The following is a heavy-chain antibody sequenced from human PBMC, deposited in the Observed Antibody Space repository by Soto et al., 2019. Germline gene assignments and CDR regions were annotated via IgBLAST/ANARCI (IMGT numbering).Heavy chain of an antibody. J-gene: IGHJ3*02. V-gene: IGHV4-4*02. CDR1: GGSISTSNW. D-gene: IGHD3-10*01. CDR3: ARVWGGAFDI. Sequence: SETLSLTCAVSGGSISTSNWWSWVRQPPGKGLEWIGEVYRTGSTTYNPSLESRLTISVDKSKNQFSLKLTSVTAADTAVYYCARVWGGAFDIWGQGTMVTVSS. CDR2: VYRTGST.